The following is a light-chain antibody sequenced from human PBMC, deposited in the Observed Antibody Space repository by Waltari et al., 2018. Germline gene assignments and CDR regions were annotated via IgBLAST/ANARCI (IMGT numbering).Light chain of an antibody. CDR3: ATWDDSLNGVV. V-gene: IGLV1-44*01. CDR1: RSNIGSNT. CDR2: SNN. Sequence: QSVLTQPPSASGTPGQGVTISCSGSRSNIGSNTVNWYQHLPGTAPKVLIQSNNQRPSGVPDRCSGSKSGTSASLAVSGLQSEDEGDYYCATWDDSLNGVVFGGGTKLTVL. J-gene: IGLJ2*01.